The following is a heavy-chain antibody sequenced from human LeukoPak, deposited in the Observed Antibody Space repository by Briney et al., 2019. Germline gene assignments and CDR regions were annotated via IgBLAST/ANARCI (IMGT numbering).Heavy chain of an antibody. CDR2: IYYTGTT. J-gene: IGHJ5*02. CDR1: GGSINSSNYY. Sequence: SETLSLTCTVSGGSINSSNYYCDWVRQPPGRGLEWLGSIYYTGTTFYKSSLKSRVTISVDTAKSQFSLKMTSLTAADTAVYFCARHGGLVGVVQAFDPWGQGTLVTVSS. D-gene: IGHD4-23*01. CDR3: ARHGGLVGVVQAFDP. V-gene: IGHV4-39*01.